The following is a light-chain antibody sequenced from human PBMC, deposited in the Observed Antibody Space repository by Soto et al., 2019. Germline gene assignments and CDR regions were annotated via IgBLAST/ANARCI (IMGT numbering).Light chain of an antibody. CDR1: QSISSW. J-gene: IGKJ5*01. CDR2: DAS. Sequence: DIQMTQSPSTLSASVGDRVTITCRASQSISSWSAWYQQKPGKAXKLLIYDASSLESGVPSRFSGSGSGTEFTLTISSLQPEDFATYFCQQSYSTPDTFGQGTRLEIK. CDR3: QQSYSTPDT. V-gene: IGKV1-5*01.